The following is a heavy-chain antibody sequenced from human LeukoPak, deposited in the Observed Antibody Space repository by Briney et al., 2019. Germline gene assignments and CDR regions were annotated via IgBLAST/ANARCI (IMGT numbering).Heavy chain of an antibody. D-gene: IGHD1-26*01. CDR3: TRDSASGSYVIDY. V-gene: IGHV1-2*02. CDR1: GYTFTGYF. J-gene: IGHJ4*02. Sequence: ASVKVSCKASGYTFTGYFMHWVRQAPGQGLEWMGWINPNSGGTNYAQNFEGRVTMTRDTSISTAWMELSRLRSDDTAVYYCTRDSASGSYVIDYWGQGTLVTVSS. CDR2: INPNSGGT.